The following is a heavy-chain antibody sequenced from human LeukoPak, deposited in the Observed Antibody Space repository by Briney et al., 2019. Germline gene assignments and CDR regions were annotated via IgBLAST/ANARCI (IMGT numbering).Heavy chain of an antibody. V-gene: IGHV1-2*02. CDR2: INPNSGGT. CDR1: GYTFTGYY. Sequence: ASVKVSCKASGYTFTGYYMHWVRQAPGQGLEWMGWINPNSGGTNYAQKFQGRVTITRDTSISTAYMELSRLRSDDTAVYYCARDQDVTTLPHDYWGQGTLVTVSS. J-gene: IGHJ4*02. D-gene: IGHD2/OR15-2a*01. CDR3: ARDQDVTTLPHDY.